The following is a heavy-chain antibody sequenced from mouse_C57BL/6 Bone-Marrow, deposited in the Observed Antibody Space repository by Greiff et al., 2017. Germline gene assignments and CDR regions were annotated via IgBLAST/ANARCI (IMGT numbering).Heavy chain of an antibody. J-gene: IGHJ3*01. CDR3: ARSDYGSSYGVAY. CDR1: GFTFSSYA. D-gene: IGHD1-1*01. V-gene: IGHV5-4*01. CDR2: ISDGGSYT. Sequence: EVQLVESGGGLVKPGGSLKLSCAASGFTFSSYAMSWVRQTPEKRLEWVATISDGGSYTYYPDNVKGRFTISRDNAKNNLYLQMSHLKSEDTAMYYCARSDYGSSYGVAYWGQGTLVTVSA.